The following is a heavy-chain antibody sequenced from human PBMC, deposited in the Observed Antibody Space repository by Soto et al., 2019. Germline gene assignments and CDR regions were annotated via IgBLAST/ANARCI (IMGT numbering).Heavy chain of an antibody. CDR2: IIAISGTA. J-gene: IGHJ4*02. CDR1: GGTFSSFA. CDR3: AQDADPALSTTGWYYFDY. D-gene: IGHD6-19*01. Sequence: SVKVSCKASGGTFSSFAISWVRQAPGQGLEWMGGIIAISGTANYAQKFQGRVTITADDFTSTAYMELSSLRFEDTAVYYCAQDADPALSTTGWYYFDYWRQGTVVTVSS. V-gene: IGHV1-69*13.